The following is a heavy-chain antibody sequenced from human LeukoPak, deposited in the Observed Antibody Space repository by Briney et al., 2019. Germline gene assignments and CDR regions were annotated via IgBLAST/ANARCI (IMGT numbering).Heavy chain of an antibody. D-gene: IGHD3-22*01. CDR3: ARYDSSGSFDY. V-gene: IGHV4-59*01. J-gene: IGHJ4*02. Sequence: PSETLSLTCTVSGGSINNYYWSWIRQPPGKGLEWIGYIYYSGSTNYNPSLKSRVTISLDTSKNQFSLKLSSVTAADTAVYYCARYDSSGSFDYWGQGTLVTVSS. CDR2: IYYSGST. CDR1: GGSINNYY.